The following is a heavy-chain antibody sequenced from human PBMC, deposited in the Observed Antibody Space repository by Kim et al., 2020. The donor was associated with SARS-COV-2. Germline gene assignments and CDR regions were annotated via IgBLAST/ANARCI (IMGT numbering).Heavy chain of an antibody. CDR1: GYSFTTFA. CDR2: INGGNGNT. V-gene: IGHV1-3*01. J-gene: IGHJ4*02. CDR3: AGEAVAGSFDH. D-gene: IGHD6-19*01. Sequence: ASVKVSCKASGYSFTTFALFWVRRAPGQRLEWMGWINGGNGNTRYSQKFQARVSITRDTSATTAYLELGGLRSEDTAVYYCAGEAVAGSFDHWGQGTLVTVSS.